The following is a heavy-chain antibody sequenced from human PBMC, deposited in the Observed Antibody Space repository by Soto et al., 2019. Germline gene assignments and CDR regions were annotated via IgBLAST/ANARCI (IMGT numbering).Heavy chain of an antibody. CDR3: ARGYCSSTSCYAYYYGMDV. D-gene: IGHD2-2*01. V-gene: IGHV1-2*04. Sequence: QVQLVQSGAEVKKPGASVKVSCKASGYTFTGYYMHWVRQAPGQGLEWMGWINPNSGGTNYAQKCQGWVTMTRDTSISTAYMELSRLRSDDTAVYYCARGYCSSTSCYAYYYGMDVWGQGTTVTVSS. J-gene: IGHJ6*02. CDR1: GYTFTGYY. CDR2: INPNSGGT.